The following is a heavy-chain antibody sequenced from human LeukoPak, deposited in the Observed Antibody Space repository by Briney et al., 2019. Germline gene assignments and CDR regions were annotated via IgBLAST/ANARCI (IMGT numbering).Heavy chain of an antibody. CDR1: GGSISSYY. CDR2: IYYSGST. D-gene: IGHD4-17*01. V-gene: IGHV4-59*12. CDR3: ARGRYGDNEMAFDY. J-gene: IGHJ4*02. Sequence: SETLSLTCTVSGGSISSYYWSWIRQPPGKGLEWIGYIYYSGSTNYNPSLKSRVTISVDTSKNQFSLKLSSVTAADTAVYYCARGRYGDNEMAFDYWGQGALVTVSS.